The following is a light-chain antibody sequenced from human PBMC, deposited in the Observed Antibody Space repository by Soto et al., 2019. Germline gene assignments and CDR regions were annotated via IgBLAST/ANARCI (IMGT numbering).Light chain of an antibody. J-gene: IGKJ4*01. Sequence: EIVLTQSPATLSLSPGERATLSCRASQRVSSYLAWYQQKPGQAPRLLIYDASNRATGIPAMFSGSGSGTDFTLTISSLEPEDFAVYYCQQRSNWPPLTFGGGTKVEIK. CDR2: DAS. CDR3: QQRSNWPPLT. V-gene: IGKV3-11*01. CDR1: QRVSSY.